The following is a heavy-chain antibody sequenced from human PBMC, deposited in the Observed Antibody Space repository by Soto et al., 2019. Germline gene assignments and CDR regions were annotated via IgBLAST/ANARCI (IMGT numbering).Heavy chain of an antibody. CDR3: ARDMGSPFDY. CDR1: GGSISSYY. J-gene: IGHJ4*02. Sequence: SETLSLTCTVSGGSISSYYWSWIRQPPGKGLEWIGYIYYSGSTNYNPSLKSRVTISVDTSKNQFSLKLSSVTAADTAVYYCARDMGSPFDYWGQGTLVTVSS. V-gene: IGHV4-59*01. CDR2: IYYSGST. D-gene: IGHD3-10*01.